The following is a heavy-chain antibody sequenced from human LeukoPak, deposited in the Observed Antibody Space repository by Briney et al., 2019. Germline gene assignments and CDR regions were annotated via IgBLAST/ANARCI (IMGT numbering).Heavy chain of an antibody. Sequence: SETLSLTCTVSGDSITTYYYVSWVRQSAGTGLEWIGRIYTSGSTKYNPSLKRRVTISVDTSKNQFSLRLSSVTAADTAVYYCARGPTVTNNFDYWGQGTLVTVSS. D-gene: IGHD4-17*01. V-gene: IGHV4-4*07. CDR2: IYTSGST. CDR3: ARGPTVTNNFDY. J-gene: IGHJ4*02. CDR1: GDSITTYY.